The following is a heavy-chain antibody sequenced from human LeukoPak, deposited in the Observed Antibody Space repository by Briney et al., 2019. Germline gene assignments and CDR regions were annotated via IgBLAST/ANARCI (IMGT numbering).Heavy chain of an antibody. D-gene: IGHD6-13*01. CDR3: AKDREVGIAAAGTLCPWY. CDR1: GFTFSSYW. J-gene: IGHJ4*02. V-gene: IGHV3-74*01. Sequence: GGSLRLSCAASGFTFSSYWMHWVRQAPGKGLVWVSRINSDGSSTSYADSVKGRFTISRDNSRNTLYLQMNSLRAEDTAVYYCAKDREVGIAAAGTLCPWYWGQGTLVTVSS. CDR2: INSDGSST.